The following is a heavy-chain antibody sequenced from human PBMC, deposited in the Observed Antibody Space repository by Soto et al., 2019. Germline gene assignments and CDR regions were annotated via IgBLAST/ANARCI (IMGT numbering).Heavy chain of an antibody. CDR1: GFTFNNYG. D-gene: IGHD3-10*01. CDR3: ARDWVGGSSSVSS. V-gene: IGHV3-33*01. J-gene: IGHJ5*02. Sequence: GGSLRLSCEASGFTFNNYGRHWVRQAPGKGLEWVANIWYDGSNEYYGDSVKGRFTISRDNSKNTLYLQMNSLRPEDTAVYYCARDWVGGSSSVSSWGQGTLVTVSS. CDR2: IWYDGSNE.